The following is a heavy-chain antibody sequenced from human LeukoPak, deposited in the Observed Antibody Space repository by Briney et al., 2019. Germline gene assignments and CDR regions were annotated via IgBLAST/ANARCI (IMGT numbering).Heavy chain of an antibody. J-gene: IGHJ4*02. CDR2: FYVGGAT. V-gene: IGHV3-53*01. D-gene: IGHD5-24*01. CDR1: GFSVTNNY. Sequence: SGGSLRLCCAVSGFSVTNNYMSWVRQAPGKGLEWVSVFYVGGATYYADSVKGRFTISRDNSENTLYLQMKSLRAEDTAVYYCATLKDKWLQSPGTDYWGQGTLVTVSS. CDR3: ATLKDKWLQSPGTDY.